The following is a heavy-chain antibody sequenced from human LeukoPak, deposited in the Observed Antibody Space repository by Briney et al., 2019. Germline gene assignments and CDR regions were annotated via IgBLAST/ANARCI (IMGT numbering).Heavy chain of an antibody. CDR2: INTYTGNT. Sequence: ASVEVSCKASGYTFTNYGISWVRQAPGQGLEWMGWINTYTGNTTYAQKFQGRVTMTTDTSTRTAYMELRSLRSDDTAVYSCARDVVASKSGYYFYFYLDVWGKGTTVAVSS. V-gene: IGHV1-18*01. J-gene: IGHJ6*03. CDR1: GYTFTNYG. D-gene: IGHD2-15*01. CDR3: ARDVVASKSGYYFYFYLDV.